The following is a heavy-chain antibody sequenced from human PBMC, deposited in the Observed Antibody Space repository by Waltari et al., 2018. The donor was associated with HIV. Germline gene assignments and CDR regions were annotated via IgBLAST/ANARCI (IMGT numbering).Heavy chain of an antibody. D-gene: IGHD6-6*01. CDR2: IGSSSSTI. J-gene: IGHJ4*02. CDR3: ARDPVYSGSSLVYYFDY. V-gene: IGHV3-48*01. CDR1: GFTFSDYS. Sequence: EVQLVESGGGLVQPGGSLRLSCAASGFTFSDYSMNWVRQAPGKGLEWVSYIGSSSSTIYDADSVKGRFTISRDNAKNSLYLQMNSLRAEDTAVYYCARDPVYSGSSLVYYFDYWGQGTLVTVSS.